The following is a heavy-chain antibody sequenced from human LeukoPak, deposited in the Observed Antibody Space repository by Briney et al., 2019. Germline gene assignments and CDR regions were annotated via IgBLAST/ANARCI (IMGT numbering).Heavy chain of an antibody. J-gene: IGHJ6*02. D-gene: IGHD2-21*01. CDR3: ASEGRGGDYYYYYYGMDV. CDR2: IWSDGSNE. V-gene: IGHV3-33*08. Sequence: GGSLRLSCAASGFTFSSYVMHWVRQAPGKGLEWVAVIWSDGSNEYYADSVKGRFTISRDNSKNTLYLQMNSLRAEDTAVHYCASEGRGGDYYYYYYGMDVWGQGTTVTVSS. CDR1: GFTFSSYV.